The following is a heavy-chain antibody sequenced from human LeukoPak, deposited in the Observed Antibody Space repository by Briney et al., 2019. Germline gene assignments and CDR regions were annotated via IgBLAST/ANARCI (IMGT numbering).Heavy chain of an antibody. CDR2: IYDSGTI. J-gene: IGHJ4*02. D-gene: IGHD1-14*01. V-gene: IGHV4-31*03. CDR1: GGSISNGGYY. Sequence: SQTLSLTCTVSGGSISNGGYYWSWIRQHPGKGLEWIGYIYDSGTIYYSPALQSRVTISVDTSDNKFSLRLRSRTAADTAVYYCARGGDRRGFDYWGQGTLVTVSS. CDR3: ARGGDRRGFDY.